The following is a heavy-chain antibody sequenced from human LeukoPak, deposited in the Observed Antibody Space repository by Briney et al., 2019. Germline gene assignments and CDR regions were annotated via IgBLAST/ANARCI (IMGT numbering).Heavy chain of an antibody. J-gene: IGHJ3*02. D-gene: IGHD2-2*01. V-gene: IGHV3-30*02. CDR1: GFTFSSYG. Sequence: GGSLRLSCAASGFTFSSYGMHWVRQAPGKGLEWVAFIRYDGSNKYYADSVKGRFTISRDNSKNTLYLQMNSLRAEDTAVYYCAKDFGGIVVVPASTGDAFDIWGQGTMVTVSS. CDR2: IRYDGSNK. CDR3: AKDFGGIVVVPASTGDAFDI.